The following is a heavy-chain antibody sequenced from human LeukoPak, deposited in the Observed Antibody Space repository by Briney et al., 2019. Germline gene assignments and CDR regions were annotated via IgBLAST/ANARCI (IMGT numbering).Heavy chain of an antibody. D-gene: IGHD5-24*01. CDR3: ARYRLIWLPVPAFEY. Sequence: SGGSLRLSCAASEFTFSSYWMSWVRQAPGKGLEWVASINQDGSDQYYVDSVKGRFTISRDNAKNSLSLQVSSLRAEDTAVYYCARYRLIWLPVPAFEYWGQGTLVTVSS. J-gene: IGHJ4*02. CDR2: INQDGSDQ. V-gene: IGHV3-7*01. CDR1: EFTFSSYW.